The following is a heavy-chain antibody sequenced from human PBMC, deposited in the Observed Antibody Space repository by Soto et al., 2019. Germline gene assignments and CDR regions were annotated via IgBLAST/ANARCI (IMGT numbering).Heavy chain of an antibody. CDR2: ISSSGTTI. CDR1: GFSFSTYE. D-gene: IGHD4-17*01. Sequence: TGGSLRLSCAASGFSFSTYEMNWVRQAPGKGLEWISYISSSGTTIYYADSVKGRFTISRDKAKNSLYLQMNSLRAEDTAVYYCAGDPPPGGYDDYFPHDGLDIWGQGTMVTVSS. V-gene: IGHV3-48*03. J-gene: IGHJ3*02. CDR3: AGDPPPGGYDDYFPHDGLDI.